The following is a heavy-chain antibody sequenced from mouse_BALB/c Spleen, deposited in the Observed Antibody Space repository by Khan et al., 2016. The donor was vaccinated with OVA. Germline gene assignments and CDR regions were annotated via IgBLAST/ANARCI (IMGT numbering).Heavy chain of an antibody. J-gene: IGHJ3*01. V-gene: IGHV5-6*01. D-gene: IGHD1-1*01. CDR1: GFTFSTYG. Sequence: EVELVESGGDVVKPGGSLELSCAASGFTFSTYGMSWVRQTPDKRLEWVATVSTGGHYTYYPDTVKGRFTISRDNAKDTLYLPMSSLKSEDTAMFYGARLAYFYDSEGFAYWGQGTLVTVSA. CDR2: VSTGGHYT. CDR3: ARLAYFYDSEGFAY.